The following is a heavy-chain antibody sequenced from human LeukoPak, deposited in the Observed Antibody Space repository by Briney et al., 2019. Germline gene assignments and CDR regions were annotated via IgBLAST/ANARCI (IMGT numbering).Heavy chain of an antibody. Sequence: GASVKVSCKASGYTFTSYGISWVRQAPGQGLEWMGWISAYNGNTNYAQKLQGRVTMTTDTSTSTAYMELRSLRSDDTAVYYCARDVSHSGSWYGWWFDPWGQGTLVTVSS. V-gene: IGHV1-18*01. CDR3: ARDVSHSGSWYGWWFDP. CDR1: GYTFTSYG. J-gene: IGHJ5*02. D-gene: IGHD6-13*01. CDR2: ISAYNGNT.